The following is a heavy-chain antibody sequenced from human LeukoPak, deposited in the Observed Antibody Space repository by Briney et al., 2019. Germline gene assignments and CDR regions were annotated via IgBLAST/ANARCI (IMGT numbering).Heavy chain of an antibody. CDR1: GFTFSGYG. V-gene: IGHV3-30*02. J-gene: IGHJ3*02. Sequence: GGSLRLSCATSGFTFSGYGMHWVRQAPGKGLEWAAFIRYDGSKKYYADSVKGRFTISRDKSKNTLYVQMNSLRAEDTAVYYCARGQHWRVESHAFDIWGQGTMVTVSS. D-gene: IGHD3-3*01. CDR3: ARGQHWRVESHAFDI. CDR2: IRYDGSKK.